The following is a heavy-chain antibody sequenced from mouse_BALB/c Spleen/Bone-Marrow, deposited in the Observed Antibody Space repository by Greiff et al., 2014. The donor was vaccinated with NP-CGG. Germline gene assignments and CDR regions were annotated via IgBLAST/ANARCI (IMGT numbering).Heavy chain of an antibody. V-gene: IGHV1-87*01. Sequence: QVQLQQSGAELARPGASVKLSCKASGYTLTSYWMQWVKQRPGQGLEWIGAIYPGDGDTRYTQKFKGKATLTADKSSSTAYMQLSSLASEDSVVYYCARGFPFDYWGQGTTLTVSS. CDR3: ARGFPFDY. CDR1: GYTLTSYW. J-gene: IGHJ2*01. CDR2: IYPGDGDT.